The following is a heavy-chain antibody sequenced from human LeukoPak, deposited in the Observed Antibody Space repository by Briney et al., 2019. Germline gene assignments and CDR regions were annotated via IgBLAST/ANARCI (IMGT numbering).Heavy chain of an antibody. CDR1: GGXISSYY. CDR2: IYYSGNT. D-gene: IGHD2-15*01. J-gene: IGHJ3*02. Sequence: SETLSLTCTVSGGXISSYYWSWIRQPPGKGLQWIGYIYYSGNTNYNPSLKSRVTISVDTSKNQFSLRLSSVTAADTAVYYCARSYCGGGSCGAFDIWGQGTMVTVSS. V-gene: IGHV4-59*01. CDR3: ARSYCGGGSCGAFDI.